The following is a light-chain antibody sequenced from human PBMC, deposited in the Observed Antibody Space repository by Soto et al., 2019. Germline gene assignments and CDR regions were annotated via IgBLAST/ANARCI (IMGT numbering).Light chain of an antibody. CDR2: GAS. V-gene: IGKV3-20*01. CDR1: QSVSSSY. CDR3: HQYGSSH. J-gene: IGKJ1*01. Sequence: EIVLTQSPGTLSLSPGERATLSCRASQSVSSSYLARYQQKPGQAPRLLVYGASNRVTNIPDRFSGSVSGTDFTLTISRLEPEVLAVYYCHQYGSSHLGQGTKVEIK.